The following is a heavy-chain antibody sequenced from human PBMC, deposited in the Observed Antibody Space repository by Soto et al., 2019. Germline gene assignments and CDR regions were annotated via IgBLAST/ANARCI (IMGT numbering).Heavy chain of an antibody. D-gene: IGHD3-16*02. CDR1: GFTFSSYW. V-gene: IGHV3-7*01. Sequence: EVQLVESGGGLVQPGGSLRLSCAASGFTFSSYWMSWVRQAPGKGLEWVANIKQDGSEKYYVDSVKGRFTISRDNAKNSLYLQMNSLRAEDTAVYYCARGVLQGPYYDYIWGSYRYEGFLDYWGQGTLVTVSS. CDR2: IKQDGSEK. CDR3: ARGVLQGPYYDYIWGSYRYEGFLDY. J-gene: IGHJ4*02.